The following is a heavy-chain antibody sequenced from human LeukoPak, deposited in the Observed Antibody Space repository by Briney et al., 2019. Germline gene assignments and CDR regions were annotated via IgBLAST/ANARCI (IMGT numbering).Heavy chain of an antibody. Sequence: PGGSLRLSCTASGFTFDDYGMSWVRQAPGKGLEWVSGINWDGGSTGYADSVKGRFTISRDNAKNSLYLQMNSLRAEDTALYYCARAPGDYDFWSSRTALDYYYYYMDVWGKGTTVTVSS. CDR3: ARAPGDYDFWSSRTALDYYYYYMDV. J-gene: IGHJ6*03. D-gene: IGHD3-3*01. CDR2: INWDGGST. CDR1: GFTFDDYG. V-gene: IGHV3-20*04.